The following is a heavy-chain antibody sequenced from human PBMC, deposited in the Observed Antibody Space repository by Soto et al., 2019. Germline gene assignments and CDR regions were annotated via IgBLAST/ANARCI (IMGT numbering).Heavy chain of an antibody. CDR3: AKDIRAARYYYYYYGMDV. D-gene: IGHD6-6*01. V-gene: IGHV3-9*01. Sequence: HPGGSLRLSCAASGFTFDDYAMHWVRQAPGKGLEWVSGISWNSGSIGYADSVKGRFTISRDNAKNSLYLQMNSLRAEDTALYYCAKDIRAARYYYYYYGMDVWGQGTTVTVSS. CDR2: ISWNSGSI. CDR1: GFTFDDYA. J-gene: IGHJ6*02.